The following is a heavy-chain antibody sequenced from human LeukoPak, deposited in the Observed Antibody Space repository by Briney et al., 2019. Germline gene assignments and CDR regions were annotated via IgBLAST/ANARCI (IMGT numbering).Heavy chain of an antibody. D-gene: IGHD2-2*02. CDR1: GYTFTSYD. J-gene: IGHJ6*02. Sequence: ASVKVSCKASGYTFTSYDINWVRQATGQGLEWMGWMNPNSGNTGYAQKFQGRVTMTRNTSISTAYMELSSLRSEDTAVYYRARGEIVVVPAAIGGYGMDVWGQGTTVTVSS. CDR3: ARGEIVVVPAAIGGYGMDV. V-gene: IGHV1-8*01. CDR2: MNPNSGNT.